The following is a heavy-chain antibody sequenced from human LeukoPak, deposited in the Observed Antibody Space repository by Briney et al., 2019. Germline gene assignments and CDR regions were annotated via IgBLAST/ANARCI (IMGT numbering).Heavy chain of an antibody. V-gene: IGHV3-23*01. J-gene: IGHJ4*02. Sequence: GGSLRLSCATSGFTFSSYTMIWVRQASGKGLEWVSIIGASGGDIHYADSVKGRFSISRDNPKNTLTLQMNSLRVDDTAVYYCARDPNWGSGYWGQGTLVTVSS. CDR2: IGASGGDI. CDR1: GFTFSSYT. D-gene: IGHD7-27*01. CDR3: ARDPNWGSGY.